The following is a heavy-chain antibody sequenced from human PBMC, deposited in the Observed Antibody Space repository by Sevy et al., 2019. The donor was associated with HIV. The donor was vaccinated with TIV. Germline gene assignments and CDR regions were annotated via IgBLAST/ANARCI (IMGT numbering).Heavy chain of an antibody. CDR3: AREGCSRPQDY. V-gene: IGHV3-23*01. CDR2: LSFGCGKI. CDR1: GFNFNRYS. Sequence: GGSLRLSCAVSGFNFNRYSMSWVRQAPGKGLEWVSTLSFGCGKINYADSVKGRFIISRDDSENTLYLQMNSLRAEDTAVYYCAREGCSRPQDYWGQGTLVTVSS. J-gene: IGHJ4*02. D-gene: IGHD2-2*01.